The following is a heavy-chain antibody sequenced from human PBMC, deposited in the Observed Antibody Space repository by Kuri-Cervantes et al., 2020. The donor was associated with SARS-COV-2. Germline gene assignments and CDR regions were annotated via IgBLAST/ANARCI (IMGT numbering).Heavy chain of an antibody. CDR3: VVGFFSSRKWDY. Sequence: ASVKVSCKASGYTFSDHYMYWVRQAPGQGLEWMGIINPSGSGTRYPQRFQGRVTMTRDTSTSTVYMELSSLTSEDPAVYFCVVGFFSSRKWDYWGQGTLVTVSS. J-gene: IGHJ4*02. V-gene: IGHV1-46*01. CDR1: GYTFSDHY. D-gene: IGHD2-15*01. CDR2: INPSGSGT.